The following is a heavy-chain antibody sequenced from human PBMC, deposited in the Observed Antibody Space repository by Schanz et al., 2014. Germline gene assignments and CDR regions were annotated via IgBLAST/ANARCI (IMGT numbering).Heavy chain of an antibody. Sequence: QVHLVQSATEVKEPGSSVRVSCQASGGAFSSSTLSWVRQAPGQGLEWMGRIIPVLDLTHFAQKFQGRLSITADESTSTVHMELCRLRSDATAVYYCAREGEGAKGVAASPSLKNWGQGTLVIVSS. CDR1: GGAFSSST. D-gene: IGHD2-15*01. V-gene: IGHV1-69*08. CDR2: IIPVLDLT. CDR3: AREGEGAKGVAASPSLKN. J-gene: IGHJ4*02.